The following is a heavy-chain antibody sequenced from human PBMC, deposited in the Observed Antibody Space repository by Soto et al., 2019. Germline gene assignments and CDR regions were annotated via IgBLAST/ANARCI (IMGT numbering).Heavy chain of an antibody. CDR2: ITSSSSTI. CDR3: ARGDKNYYYYYMDV. V-gene: IGHV3-48*01. J-gene: IGHJ6*03. Sequence: GGSLRLSCAASGFTFTNYNMNWVRQAPGKGLEWVSYITSSSSTIYYADSVKGRFTISRDNAKNSLYLQMNGLRVEDTAVYYCARGDKNYYYYYMDVWGKGTTVTVSS. CDR1: GFTFTNYN.